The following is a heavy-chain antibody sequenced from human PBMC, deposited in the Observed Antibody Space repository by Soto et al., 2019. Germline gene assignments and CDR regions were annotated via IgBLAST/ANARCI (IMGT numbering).Heavy chain of an antibody. CDR3: ARDTYGGYDFGL. CDR1: GASVAGGSYY. Sequence: SETLSLTCSVSGASVAGGSYYWSWVRQPPGKGLKWIGYIPSRGRPFYNPSLTSRGTISADTSKNQLSLQLTSVTAADTAVYYCARDTYGGYDFGLWGQGTLVTVSS. D-gene: IGHD5-12*01. J-gene: IGHJ5*02. CDR2: IPSRGRP. V-gene: IGHV4-30-4*01.